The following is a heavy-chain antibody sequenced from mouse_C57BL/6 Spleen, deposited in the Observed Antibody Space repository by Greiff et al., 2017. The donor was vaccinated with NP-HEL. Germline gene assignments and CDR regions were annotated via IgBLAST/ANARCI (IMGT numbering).Heavy chain of an antibody. CDR3: ARYDYYGYYFDY. CDR1: GYTFTSYW. Sequence: VQLQQPGAELVMPGASVKLSCKASGYTFTSYWMHWVKQRPGQGLEWIGEIDPSDSYTNYNQKFKGKSTLTVDKSSSTAYMQLSSLTSEDSAVYYCARYDYYGYYFDYWGQGTTLTVSS. V-gene: IGHV1-69*01. CDR2: IDPSDSYT. D-gene: IGHD1-1*01. J-gene: IGHJ2*01.